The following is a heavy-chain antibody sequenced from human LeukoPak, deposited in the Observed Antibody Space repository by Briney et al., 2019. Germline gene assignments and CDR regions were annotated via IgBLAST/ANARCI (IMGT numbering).Heavy chain of an antibody. D-gene: IGHD3-3*01. J-gene: IGHJ4*02. CDR2: INPNSGGT. V-gene: IGHV1-2*02. Sequence: SVKVSCKASGYTLTGYYMHWVRQAPGQGLEWMGWINPNSGGTNYAQKFQGRVTMTRDTSISTAYMELSRLGSDDTAVYYCARDGASGYLADYWGQGTLVTVSS. CDR1: GYTLTGYY. CDR3: ARDGASGYLADY.